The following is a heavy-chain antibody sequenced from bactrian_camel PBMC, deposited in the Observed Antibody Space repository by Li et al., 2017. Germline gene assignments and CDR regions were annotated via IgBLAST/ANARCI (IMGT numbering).Heavy chain of an antibody. CDR2: TSRNGGIT. Sequence: HVQLVESGGGLVQAGGSLRLSCTVSGVTFDAYAMGWFRQAPGKEREGVSCTSRNGGITRYADFVKGRFTISQDNVKGTVYLQMNSLQPEDTAVLYCAAAKYYTGGYYYTGPFGYWGQGTQVTVS. CDR3: AAAKYYTGGYYYTGPFGY. D-gene: IGHD2*01. CDR1: GVTFDAYA. J-gene: IGHJ6*01. V-gene: IGHV3S60*01.